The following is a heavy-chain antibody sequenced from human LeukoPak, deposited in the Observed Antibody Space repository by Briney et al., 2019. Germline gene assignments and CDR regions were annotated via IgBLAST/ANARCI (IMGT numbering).Heavy chain of an antibody. CDR1: GFTFNRFA. CDR2: INDSGDST. CDR3: AKGLRYFDWLCDY. Sequence: GGSLRLSCAPSGFTFNRFAMTWVRQAPGRELEWVSGINDSGDSTYYADSVKRRYTISRDNSKNTLYLQMNSLRVEDTAVYYCAKGLRYFDWLCDYWGQGTLVSVSS. J-gene: IGHJ4*02. V-gene: IGHV3-23*01. D-gene: IGHD3-9*01.